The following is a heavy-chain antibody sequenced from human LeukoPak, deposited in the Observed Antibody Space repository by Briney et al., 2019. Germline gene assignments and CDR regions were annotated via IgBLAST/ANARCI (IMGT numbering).Heavy chain of an antibody. CDR1: GYTFTNYY. CDR2: INPGGGNT. J-gene: IGHJ4*02. CDR3: AREGGSCSSTSCSLQYFDY. Sequence: ASVKVSCKASGYTFTNYYMHWVRQAPGQGLEWMGIINPGGGNTGYAQKFKGRVTMTRDTSTNTVYMELSSLRSEDTAVYYCAREGGSCSSTSCSLQYFDYWGQGTLVTVSS. V-gene: IGHV1-46*03. D-gene: IGHD2-2*01.